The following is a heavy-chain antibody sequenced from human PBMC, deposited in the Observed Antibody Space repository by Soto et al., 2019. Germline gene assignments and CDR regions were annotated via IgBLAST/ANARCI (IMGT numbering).Heavy chain of an antibody. CDR2: VFYGGGT. V-gene: IGHV4-59*08. J-gene: IGHJ4*02. CDR1: GSSISTYY. CDR3: VSRQQQVALVEY. D-gene: IGHD6-13*01. Sequence: PSETLSLTCIVSGSSISTYYWTWIRQPPGKGLEWIGHVFYGGGTKCNPSLKSRITISVDASKNQFSLNLSSVTAADTAIYYCVSRQQQVALVEYWGQGTLVTVSS.